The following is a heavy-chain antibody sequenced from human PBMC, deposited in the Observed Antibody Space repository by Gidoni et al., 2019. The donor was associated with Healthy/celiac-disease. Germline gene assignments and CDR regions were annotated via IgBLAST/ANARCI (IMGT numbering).Heavy chain of an antibody. CDR3: ARDSIMITFGGVQYYGMDV. Sequence: QVQLQESGPGLVKPSETLSPTCTAAGGSISSYYWSWIRQPPGKGLEWIGYIYYSGSTNYNPSLKSRVTISVDTSKNQFSLKLSSVTAADTAVYYCARDSIMITFGGVQYYGMDVWGQGTTVTVSS. J-gene: IGHJ6*02. CDR1: GGSISSYY. V-gene: IGHV4-59*01. CDR2: IYYSGST. D-gene: IGHD3-16*01.